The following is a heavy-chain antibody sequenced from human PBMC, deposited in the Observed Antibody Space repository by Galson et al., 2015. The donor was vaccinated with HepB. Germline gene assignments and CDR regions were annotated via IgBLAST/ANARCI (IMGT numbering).Heavy chain of an antibody. Sequence: SVKVSCKVSGYTLTELSMHWVRQAPGKGLEWMGGFDPEDGETIYAQKFQGRVTMTEDTSTDTAYMELSSLRSEDTAVYYCATASLYSSSPDYWGQGTLVTVSS. CDR1: GYTLTELS. D-gene: IGHD6-13*01. V-gene: IGHV1-24*01. J-gene: IGHJ4*02. CDR2: FDPEDGET. CDR3: ATASLYSSSPDY.